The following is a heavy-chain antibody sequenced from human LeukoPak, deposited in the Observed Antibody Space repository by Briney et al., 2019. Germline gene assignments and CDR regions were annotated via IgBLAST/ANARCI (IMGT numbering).Heavy chain of an antibody. CDR2: MYYSGST. D-gene: IGHD2-2*02. CDR1: GGSISSNGYY. V-gene: IGHV4-39*01. Sequence: SETLSFTCTVSGGSISSNGYYWGWIRQPPGKGLEWIGSMYYSGSTNYNPSVKSRVTISAGTSRNQFSLNLSSVTATDTAVYYCYTTSGGRPHWGQGTLVTVSS. CDR3: YTTSGGRPH. J-gene: IGHJ4*02.